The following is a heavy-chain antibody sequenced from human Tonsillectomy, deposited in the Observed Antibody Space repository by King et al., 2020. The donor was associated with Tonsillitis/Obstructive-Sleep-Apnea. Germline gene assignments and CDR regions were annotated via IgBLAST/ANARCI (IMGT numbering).Heavy chain of an antibody. CDR3: ARSVNSYCSSTSCYPFWYGMDV. CDR1: GFTFSSYA. CDR2: ISYDGSNK. D-gene: IGHD2-2*01. J-gene: IGHJ6*02. V-gene: IGHV3-30*04. Sequence: VQLVESGGGVVQPGRSLRLSCAASGFTFSSYAMHWVRQAPGKGLEWVAVISYDGSNKYYADSVKGRFTISRDNSKNTLYLQMNSLRAEDTAVYYCARSVNSYCSSTSCYPFWYGMDVWGQGTTVTVSS.